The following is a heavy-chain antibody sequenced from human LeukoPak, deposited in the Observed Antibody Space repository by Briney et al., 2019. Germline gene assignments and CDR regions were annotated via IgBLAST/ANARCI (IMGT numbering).Heavy chain of an antibody. V-gene: IGHV3-23*01. CDR1: GLTFSTYA. Sequence: PGGSLRLSCAASGLTFSTYAMSWVRQAPGKGLEWVSAISGSGVSTYYADSVKGRFIVSRDNSKNTLFLQMNSLRAEDTAVYYGVNDAGYSLDHFDYWGQGVLVTVSS. D-gene: IGHD3/OR15-3a*01. CDR2: ISGSGVST. CDR3: VNDAGYSLDHFDY. J-gene: IGHJ4*02.